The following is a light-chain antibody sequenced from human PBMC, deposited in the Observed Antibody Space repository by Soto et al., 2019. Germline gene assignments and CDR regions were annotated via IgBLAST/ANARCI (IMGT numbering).Light chain of an antibody. V-gene: IGKV3-20*01. CDR3: QQYGSFPWT. CDR1: QSVSSSY. Sequence: EIVLTQSPGTLSLSPGERATLSCRASQSVSSSYLAWYQQKPGQAPRLLIYGASSRATGIPDRFSGSGSETDFTLTISRLEPEDFAVYYCQQYGSFPWTFGQGTKVDIK. J-gene: IGKJ1*01. CDR2: GAS.